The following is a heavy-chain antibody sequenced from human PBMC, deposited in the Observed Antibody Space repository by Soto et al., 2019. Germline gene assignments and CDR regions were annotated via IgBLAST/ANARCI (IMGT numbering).Heavy chain of an antibody. V-gene: IGHV2-5*02. CDR2: IDWGDDK. CDR1: RFSLGTSGEG. D-gene: IGHD2-15*01. J-gene: IGHJ3*02. CDR3: AHRRCSGGSSKNGFDM. Sequence: TQSLRLTFTFARFSLGTSGEGVCWIRHPPGKGVEWLAVIDWGDDKRYSPSLKSMLNTTKDTSKIQMVLKMTSLDPVDKAKYYCAHRRCSGGSSKNGFDMWGQGAMVTVSS.